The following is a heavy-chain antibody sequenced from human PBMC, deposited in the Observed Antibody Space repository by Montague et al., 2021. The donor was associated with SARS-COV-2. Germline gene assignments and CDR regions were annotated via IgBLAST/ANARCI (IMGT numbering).Heavy chain of an antibody. Sequence: SLRLSCAASGFTINNFAMHWVRQAPGKGLECVAIMPYEGSIKYYTDSVKGRFTISRDNSKNTLYLDMSSLRAEDTAVYYCTRSLGLFWFKESHPFNHWGQGTPVIVSS. V-gene: IGHV3-30-3*01. D-gene: IGHD3-10*01. CDR1: GFTINNFA. J-gene: IGHJ1*01. CDR3: TRSLGLFWFKESHPFNH. CDR2: MPYEGSIK.